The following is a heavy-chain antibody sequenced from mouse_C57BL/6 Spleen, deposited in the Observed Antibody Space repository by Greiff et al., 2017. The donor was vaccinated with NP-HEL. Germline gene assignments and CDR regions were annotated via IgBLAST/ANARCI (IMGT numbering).Heavy chain of an antibody. D-gene: IGHD2-9*01. CDR3: ARPYYGYDEGPYYAMDY. V-gene: IGHV1-76*01. Sequence: QVQLQQSGAELVRPGASVKLSCKASGYTFTDYYINWVKQRPGQGLEWIARIYPGSGNTYYNEKFKGKATLTAEKSSSTAYMQLSSLTSEDSAVYFCARPYYGYDEGPYYAMDYWGQGTSVTVSS. J-gene: IGHJ4*01. CDR1: GYTFTDYY. CDR2: IYPGSGNT.